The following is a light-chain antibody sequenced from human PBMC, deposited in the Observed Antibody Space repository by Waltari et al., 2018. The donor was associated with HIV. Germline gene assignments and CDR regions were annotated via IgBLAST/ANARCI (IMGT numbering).Light chain of an antibody. J-gene: IGKJ4*01. V-gene: IGKV3-11*01. CDR1: QSVSDF. Sequence: ETVLPQSPARLSLSPGERATLSCRANQSVSDFLAWYRQTPGQPPRLLMYDASTRATGTPARFSGSGSGTDFTLTISSLEPEDFAVYYCQQRSHWPLTFGGGTKVEMK. CDR2: DAS. CDR3: QQRSHWPLT.